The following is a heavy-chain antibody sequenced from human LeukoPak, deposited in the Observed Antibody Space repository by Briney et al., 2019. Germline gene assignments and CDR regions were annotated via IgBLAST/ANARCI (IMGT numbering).Heavy chain of an antibody. V-gene: IGHV1-2*02. Sequence: GASVKVSCKASGYTFTGYYMHWVRQAPGQGLEWMGWINPNSGGTNYAQKFQGRVTMTRDTSISTAYMELSRLRSDDTAVYYCARANPLLSTLGAFDIWGQGTMVTVSS. CDR3: ARANPLLSTLGAFDI. CDR2: INPNSGGT. CDR1: GYTFTGYY. J-gene: IGHJ3*02. D-gene: IGHD2-2*01.